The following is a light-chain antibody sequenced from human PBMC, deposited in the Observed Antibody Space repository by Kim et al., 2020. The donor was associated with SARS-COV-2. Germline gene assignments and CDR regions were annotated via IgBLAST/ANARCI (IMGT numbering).Light chain of an antibody. CDR2: AVS. J-gene: IGLJ1*01. V-gene: IGLV2-14*03. CDR3: SSYTRSSTNYV. Sequence: SITTSSTGTSSDVGSYDYVSWYQQHPGKAPHLMIYAVSNRPSGVSNRFSGSKSANTASLTISGLQAADEADYYCSSYTRSSTNYVFGTGTKVTVL. CDR1: SSDVGSYDY.